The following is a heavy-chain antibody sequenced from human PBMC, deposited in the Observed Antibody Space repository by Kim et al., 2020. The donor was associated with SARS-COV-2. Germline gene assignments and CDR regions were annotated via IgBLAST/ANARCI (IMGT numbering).Heavy chain of an antibody. D-gene: IGHD6-6*01. Sequence: CAATVKGRFTIARDDSKNSVYLQMNSLKTEDTAVYYCARTMTSRPHYFDSWGQGTLVTVSS. CDR3: ARTMTSRPHYFDS. J-gene: IGHJ4*02. V-gene: IGHV3-72*01.